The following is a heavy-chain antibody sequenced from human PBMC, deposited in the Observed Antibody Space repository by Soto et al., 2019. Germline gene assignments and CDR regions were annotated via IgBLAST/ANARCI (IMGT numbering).Heavy chain of an antibody. CDR1: GDSITSGNYY. D-gene: IGHD5-12*01. CDR2: IYYRGST. Sequence: PSETLSLTCTVSGDSITSGNYYLSWIRHRPGKGLEWIGYIYYRGSTYYNPSLRSRVTMSVDTSQNQFSLKLTSVTAADTAVYYCARDRYSGYQFDYLGQGTLVTVS. J-gene: IGHJ4*02. CDR3: ARDRYSGYQFDY. V-gene: IGHV4-31*03.